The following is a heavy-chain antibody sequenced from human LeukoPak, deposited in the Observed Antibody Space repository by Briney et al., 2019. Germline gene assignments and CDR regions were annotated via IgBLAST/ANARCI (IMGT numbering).Heavy chain of an antibody. Sequence: ASVKVSCKASGYTCTSYAMHWVRQAPGQRLEWMGWINAGNGNTKYSQKFQGRVTITRDTSASTAYMELSSLRSEDTAVYYCARGLSSGYYYADYWGQGTLVTVSS. CDR1: GYTCTSYA. V-gene: IGHV1-3*01. CDR3: ARGLSSGYYYADY. J-gene: IGHJ4*02. CDR2: INAGNGNT. D-gene: IGHD3-22*01.